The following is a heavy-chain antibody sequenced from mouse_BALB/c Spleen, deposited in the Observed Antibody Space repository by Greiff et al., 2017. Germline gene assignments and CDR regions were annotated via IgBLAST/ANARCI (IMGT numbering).Heavy chain of an antibody. CDR1: GFTFSSYA. V-gene: IGHV5-6-5*01. D-gene: IGHD1-2*01. CDR2: ISSGGST. Sequence: EVQVVESGGGLVKPGGSLKLSCAASGFTFSSYAMSWVRQTPEKRLEWVASISSGGSTYYPDSVKGRFTISRDNARNILYLQMSSLRSEDTAMYYCARERDYYGYGAMDYWGQGTSVTVSS. J-gene: IGHJ4*01. CDR3: ARERDYYGYGAMDY.